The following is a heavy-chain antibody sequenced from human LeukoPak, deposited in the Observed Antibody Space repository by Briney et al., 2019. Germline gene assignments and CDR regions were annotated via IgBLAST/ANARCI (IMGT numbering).Heavy chain of an antibody. D-gene: IGHD5-12*01. J-gene: IGHJ3*02. V-gene: IGHV4-30-2*01. CDR2: IYHSGST. CDR1: GGSISSGGYY. CDR3: ARAPRGYSGYDPGI. Sequence: PSETLSLTCTVSGGSISSGGYYWSWIRQPPGKGLEWIGYIYHSGSTYYNPSLKSRVTISVDRSKNQFSLKLSSVTAADTAVYCCARAPRGYSGYDPGIWGQGTMATVSS.